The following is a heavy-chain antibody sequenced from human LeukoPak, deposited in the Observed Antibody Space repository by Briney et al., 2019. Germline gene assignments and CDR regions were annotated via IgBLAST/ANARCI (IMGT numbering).Heavy chain of an antibody. CDR2: INPSGGST. CDR3: ARSRDGYNGRSSGFDY. V-gene: IGHV1-46*01. J-gene: IGHJ4*02. CDR1: GYTFTSYY. D-gene: IGHD5-24*01. Sequence: GASVKVSCTASGYTFTSYYMHWVRQAPGQGLEWMGIINPSGGSTSYARKFQGRVTMTRDTSTSTVYMELSSLRSEDTAVYYCARSRDGYNGRSSGFDYWGQGTLVTVSS.